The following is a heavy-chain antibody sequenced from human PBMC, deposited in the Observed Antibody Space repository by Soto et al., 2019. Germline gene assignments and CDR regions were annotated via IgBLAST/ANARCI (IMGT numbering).Heavy chain of an antibody. CDR1: GFTFSSYA. CDR3: VKSGVLRYFDWLSYFDY. Sequence: GGSLRLSCSASGFTFSSYAMPWVRQAPGKGLEYVSAISSNGGSTYYADSVKGRFTISRDNSKNTLYLQMSSLRAEDTAVYYCVKSGVLRYFDWLSYFDYWGQGTLVTVS. D-gene: IGHD3-9*01. V-gene: IGHV3-64D*06. CDR2: ISSNGGST. J-gene: IGHJ4*02.